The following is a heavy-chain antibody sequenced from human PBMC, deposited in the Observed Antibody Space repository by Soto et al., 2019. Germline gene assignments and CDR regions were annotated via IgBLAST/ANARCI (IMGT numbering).Heavy chain of an antibody. V-gene: IGHV3-33*01. J-gene: IGHJ4*02. CDR2: IWGDGSKK. CDR3: ARGAVVAGDFDY. Sequence: GGSLRLSCAASGSAFRTHGMHWVRQAPGKGLEWVAVIWGDGSKKYYADSVKGRFTISKDNSKNTLSLQMNTLRAEDTAVYYCARGAVVAGDFDYWGQGTLVTVSS. CDR1: GSAFRTHG. D-gene: IGHD2-15*01.